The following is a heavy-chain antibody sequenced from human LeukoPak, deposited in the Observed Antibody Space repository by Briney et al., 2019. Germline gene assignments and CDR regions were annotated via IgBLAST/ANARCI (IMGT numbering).Heavy chain of an antibody. CDR3: AKLSAGYSDTSGYSFQH. CDR2: ISGSGGST. J-gene: IGHJ1*01. D-gene: IGHD3-22*01. V-gene: IGHV3-23*01. Sequence: GGSLRLSCAASGFTFSSYAMSWVRQAPGKGLEWVSAISGSGGSTYYADSVKGRFTISRDNSKNTLYLQMSSLRAEDTAVYYCAKLSAGYSDTSGYSFQHWGQGTLVTVSS. CDR1: GFTFSSYA.